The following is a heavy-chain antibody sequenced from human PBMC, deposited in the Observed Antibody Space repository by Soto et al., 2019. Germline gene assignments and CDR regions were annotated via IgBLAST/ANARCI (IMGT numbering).Heavy chain of an antibody. Sequence: SQTLSLTSAISGDSVSSNSASWNWIRQSPTRGLEWLGRTYYRSKWYNDYAVSVKSRITINPDTSKNQFSLQLNSVTPEDTAVYYCARVRDYYDSSGHYSGPEDAFDIWGQGTMVTVSS. CDR2: TYYRSKWYN. V-gene: IGHV6-1*01. CDR3: ARVRDYYDSSGHYSGPEDAFDI. CDR1: GDSVSSNSAS. J-gene: IGHJ3*02. D-gene: IGHD3-22*01.